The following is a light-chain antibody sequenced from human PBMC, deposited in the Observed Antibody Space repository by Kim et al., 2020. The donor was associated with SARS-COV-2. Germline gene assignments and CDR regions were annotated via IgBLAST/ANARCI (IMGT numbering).Light chain of an antibody. V-gene: IGLV2-18*02. Sequence: GQSVTISCPGTSSDIGSYNRVSWYQQPPGTAPKLMIYDVNNRPSGVPNRFSGSKSGNTASLTISGLQAEDEADYYCSSYTSSSTWVFGGGTQLTVL. CDR1: SSDIGSYNR. J-gene: IGLJ3*02. CDR2: DVN. CDR3: SSYTSSSTWV.